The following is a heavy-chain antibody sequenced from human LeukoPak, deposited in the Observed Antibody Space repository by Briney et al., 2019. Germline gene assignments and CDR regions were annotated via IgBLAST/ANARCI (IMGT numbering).Heavy chain of an antibody. CDR3: ARVLHSIAAAANDY. V-gene: IGHV4-34*01. CDR2: INHSGST. CDR1: GGSFSGYY. Sequence: SETLSLTCAVYGGSFSGYYWSWNRQPPGKGLEWIGEINHSGSTNYNPSLKSRVTISVDTSKNQFSLKLSSVTAADTAVYYCARVLHSIAAAANDYWGQGTLVTVSS. J-gene: IGHJ4*02. D-gene: IGHD6-13*01.